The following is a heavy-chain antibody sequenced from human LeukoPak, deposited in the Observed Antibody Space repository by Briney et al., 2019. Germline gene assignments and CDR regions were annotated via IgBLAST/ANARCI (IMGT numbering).Heavy chain of an antibody. Sequence: PGGSLRLSCEVSGFTSSTYTMNWVRQAPGKGLEWVSSISSSGLYIYYADSVKGRFTISRDNAKNSLYLQMSSLRAEDTAVYYCAREERDGYNYYWYSDLWGRGTLVTVSS. D-gene: IGHD5-24*01. CDR1: GFTSSTYT. V-gene: IGHV3-21*01. CDR2: ISSSGLYI. J-gene: IGHJ2*01. CDR3: AREERDGYNYYWYSDL.